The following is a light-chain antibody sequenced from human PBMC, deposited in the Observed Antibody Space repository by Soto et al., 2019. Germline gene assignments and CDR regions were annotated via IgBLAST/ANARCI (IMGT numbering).Light chain of an antibody. V-gene: IGKV3D-15*01. CDR1: QSVGSN. J-gene: IGKJ3*01. CDR3: QQYNNWPLT. Sequence: EIVMTQSPATLSVSPAERVTLSCMASQSVGSNLAWYQQKPGQAPRVLIYDASTRATVIPPRFSGSGSGTEFTLTISSLQSEDFAVYYCQQYNNWPLTFGPGTKVDIK. CDR2: DAS.